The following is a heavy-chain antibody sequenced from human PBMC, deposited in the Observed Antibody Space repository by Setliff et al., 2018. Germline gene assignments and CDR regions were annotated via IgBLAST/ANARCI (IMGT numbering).Heavy chain of an antibody. Sequence: SETLSLTCNVSGASVSSHYWDWIRQPPGKGLEWIGFITYSGITTYNVSLKSRVSISVETSKNQLSLTLSSVTAADTAVYYCVREGYSEYFQDWGRGTLVTVSS. CDR3: VREGYSEYFQD. CDR2: ITYSGIT. J-gene: IGHJ1*01. D-gene: IGHD1-1*01. CDR1: GASVSSHY. V-gene: IGHV4-59*02.